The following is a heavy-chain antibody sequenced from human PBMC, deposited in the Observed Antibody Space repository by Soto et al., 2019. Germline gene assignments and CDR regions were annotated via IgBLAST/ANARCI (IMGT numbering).Heavy chain of an antibody. CDR2: IIPIFGTT. J-gene: IGHJ4*02. Sequence: QVQLVQSGAAVKKPGSSVKVSCKAFGGTFSSYAINWIRQAPGQGLEWMGGIIPIFGTTTYAQRFQARVTITADESTSTAYMELSSLRSEDTALYYCARDGGAATFDYWGQGTLVTVSS. V-gene: IGHV1-69*12. CDR3: ARDGGAATFDY. CDR1: GGTFSSYA. D-gene: IGHD1-26*01.